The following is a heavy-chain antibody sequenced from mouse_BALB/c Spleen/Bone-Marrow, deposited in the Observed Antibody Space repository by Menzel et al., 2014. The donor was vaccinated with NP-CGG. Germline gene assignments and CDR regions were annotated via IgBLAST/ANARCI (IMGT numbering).Heavy chain of an antibody. J-gene: IGHJ1*01. D-gene: IGHD2-3*01. CDR2: IDPSSGYS. CDR3: APYDGYYNWYFDV. CDR1: GYTFXSYT. Sequence: VQLQQSGAELARPGASVKMSCKASGYTFXSYTMHWIKQRPGQGLEWIGYIDPSSGYSNYNQKFKDKATLTADISSSTAHMQLSSLTSEDSAVYYCAPYDGYYNWYFDVWGAGTTVAVSS. V-gene: IGHV1-4*01.